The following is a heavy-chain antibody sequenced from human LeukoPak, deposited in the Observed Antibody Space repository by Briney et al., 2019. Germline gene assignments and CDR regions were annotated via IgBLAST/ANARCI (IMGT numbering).Heavy chain of an antibody. CDR2: ISSSRSYI. Sequence: PGGSLRLSCAASGFTFSSYSMNWVRQAPGKGLEWVSSISSSRSYIYYADSVKGRFTISRDNAENSLYLQMNSLRAEDTAVYYCARDQHCGGDCPIDYWGQGTLVTVSS. D-gene: IGHD2-21*02. CDR3: ARDQHCGGDCPIDY. CDR1: GFTFSSYS. J-gene: IGHJ4*02. V-gene: IGHV3-21*01.